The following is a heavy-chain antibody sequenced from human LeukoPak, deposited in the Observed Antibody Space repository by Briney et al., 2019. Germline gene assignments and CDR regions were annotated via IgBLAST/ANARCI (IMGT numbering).Heavy chain of an antibody. CDR3: ARKQNYYFDY. Sequence: SETLSLTCAVYGGSFSGYYWSWIRQPPGKGLEWIGEINHSGSTNYNPSLRSRVTISVDTSKNQFSLKLSSVTAADMAVYYCARKQNYYFDYWGQGTLVAVSS. J-gene: IGHJ4*02. V-gene: IGHV4-34*01. D-gene: IGHD1-7*01. CDR1: GGSFSGYY. CDR2: INHSGST.